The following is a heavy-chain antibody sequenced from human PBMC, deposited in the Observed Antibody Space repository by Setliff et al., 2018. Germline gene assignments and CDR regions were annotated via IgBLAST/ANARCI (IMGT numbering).Heavy chain of an antibody. Sequence: GASVKVSCKASGYTFTGYYMHWVRQAPGQGLEWMGRINPNSGGTNYAQKFQGRVTITADESTSTAYMELSSLRSEDTAVYYCARDSFFGDDYYDSSGSSHAFDIWGQGTMVTVSS. J-gene: IGHJ3*02. D-gene: IGHD3-22*01. V-gene: IGHV1-2*06. CDR2: INPNSGGT. CDR1: GYTFTGYY. CDR3: ARDSFFGDDYYDSSGSSHAFDI.